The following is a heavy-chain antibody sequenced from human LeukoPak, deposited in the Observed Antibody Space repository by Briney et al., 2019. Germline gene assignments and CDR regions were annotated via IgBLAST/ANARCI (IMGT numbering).Heavy chain of an antibody. CDR2: IRGTGTTT. D-gene: IGHD6-19*01. CDR3: AKVSWLGTLPLYQFGF. V-gene: IGHV3-23*01. J-gene: IGHJ4*02. Sequence: GGSLRLSCAASGFTFSDHAMSWVRQAPGKGLEWVSAIRGTGTTTFYAASVKGRFTISRDNSKNTADLQMNSLRAEDTAVYYCAKVSWLGTLPLYQFGFWGQGTQVHGSS. CDR1: GFTFSDHA.